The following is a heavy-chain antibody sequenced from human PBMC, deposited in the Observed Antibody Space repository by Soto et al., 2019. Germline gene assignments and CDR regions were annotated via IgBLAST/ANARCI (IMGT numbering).Heavy chain of an antibody. CDR1: GYNFISYW. V-gene: IGHV5-51*01. CDR3: ARHILGADDAFDI. CDR2: IYPGDSDT. D-gene: IGHD1-26*01. Sequence: GESLKISCKGSGYNFISYWIGWVRQMPGKGLEWMGIIYPGDSDTRYSPSFQGQVTISADKSISTAYLQWSSLKASDTALYYCARHILGADDAFDIWGQGTMVTVSS. J-gene: IGHJ3*02.